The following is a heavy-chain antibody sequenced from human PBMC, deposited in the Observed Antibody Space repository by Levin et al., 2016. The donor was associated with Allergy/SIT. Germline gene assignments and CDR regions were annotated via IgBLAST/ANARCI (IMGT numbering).Heavy chain of an antibody. CDR3: ARGRSVWGSYRYEYDSSGHDY. CDR2: ISSSSSTI. D-gene: IGHD3-16*02. J-gene: IGHJ4*02. V-gene: IGHV3-48*02. Sequence: GESLKISCAASGFTFSSYSMNWVRQAPGKGLEWVSYISSSSSTIYYADSVKGRFTISRDNAKNSLYLQMNSLRDEDTAVYYCARGRSVWGSYRYEYDSSGHDYWGQGTLVTVSS. CDR1: GFTFSSYS.